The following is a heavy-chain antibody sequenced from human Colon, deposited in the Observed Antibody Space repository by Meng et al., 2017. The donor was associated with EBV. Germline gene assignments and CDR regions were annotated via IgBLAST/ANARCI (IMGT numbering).Heavy chain of an antibody. J-gene: IGHJ4*02. D-gene: IGHD3-22*01. CDR2: IDDSGNI. CDR3: ARSRWLLLQL. CDR1: GGPFSGFY. Sequence: QVQLQRRGAGLLQPSETLSLTCTGCGGPFSGFYWTWIRQSPGKGLEWIGEIDDSGNIIYNPSLKSRVTISGDTSKNQFSLNVSSVTAADTAVYYCARSRWLLLQLWGQGTLVTVSS. V-gene: IGHV4-34*01.